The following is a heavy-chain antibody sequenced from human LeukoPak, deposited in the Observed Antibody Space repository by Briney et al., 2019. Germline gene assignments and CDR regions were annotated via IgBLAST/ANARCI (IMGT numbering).Heavy chain of an antibody. J-gene: IGHJ4*02. CDR3: AKDRASGNYFDY. CDR1: GFTLSSYA. CDR2: ISSGGTT. D-gene: IGHD1-14*01. V-gene: IGHV3-23*01. Sequence: GGSLRLSCAASGFTLSSYAMSWVRQAPGQGLEWVSAISSGGTTYYAASVKGRFTISRDNSKDTLYLQLNSLRAEDTAIYYCAKDRASGNYFDYWGQGTLVTVSS.